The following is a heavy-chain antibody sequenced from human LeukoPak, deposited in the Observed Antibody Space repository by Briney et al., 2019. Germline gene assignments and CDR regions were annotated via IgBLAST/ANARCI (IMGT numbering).Heavy chain of an antibody. Sequence: SETLSLTCTVSGGSISSNYWSWLRQPAGKGLEWIGRIYFSGSTNYNPSLKSRVTMSLDTSKNQFSLKMRSMTAADTAVYYCARDEGSGSYAWDYWGQGTLVTVSS. CDR1: GGSISSNY. CDR3: ARDEGSGSYAWDY. J-gene: IGHJ4*02. V-gene: IGHV4-4*07. CDR2: IYFSGST. D-gene: IGHD1-26*01.